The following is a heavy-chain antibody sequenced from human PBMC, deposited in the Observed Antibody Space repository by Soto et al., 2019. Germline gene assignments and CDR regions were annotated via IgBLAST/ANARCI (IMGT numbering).Heavy chain of an antibody. CDR2: ISGSGSNT. Sequence: GGSLRLSCAASGFTFSSYAMSWVRQAPGKGLEWVSAISGSGSNTYYADSVKGRFTISRDNSKNTLYLQMNSLRAEDTAVYYCARAQDWNIVVVVAATYYYYYGMDVWGQGTTVTVSS. J-gene: IGHJ6*02. V-gene: IGHV3-23*01. CDR3: ARAQDWNIVVVVAATYYYYYGMDV. CDR1: GFTFSSYA. D-gene: IGHD2-15*01.